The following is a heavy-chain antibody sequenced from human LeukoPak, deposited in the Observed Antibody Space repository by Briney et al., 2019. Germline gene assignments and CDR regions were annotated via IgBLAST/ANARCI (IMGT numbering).Heavy chain of an antibody. CDR1: GGSISSYY. V-gene: IGHV4-59*01. CDR2: IYYTGSS. Sequence: SETLSLTCTVSGGSISSYYWNWIRQPPGKGLEWIGCIYYTGSSNYNPSLKSRVTISVDTSKNQFSLKLTSVTAADTAVYFCARLSRGSSAGFDYWGQGILVTVSS. D-gene: IGHD6-6*01. J-gene: IGHJ4*02. CDR3: ARLSRGSSAGFDY.